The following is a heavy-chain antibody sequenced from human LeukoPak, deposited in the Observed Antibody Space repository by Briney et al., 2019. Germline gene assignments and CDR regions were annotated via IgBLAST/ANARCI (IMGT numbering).Heavy chain of an antibody. Sequence: PGGSLRLSCAASIFTFRDRFMSWIRQPPGKGLEWVSYISSSGSDTYYSDSVKGRFTVSRDNSKNSLYLQMNSLRTEDTALYYCAKVSYSLGYCSSTSCYTTGYFQHWGQGTLVTVSS. V-gene: IGHV3-11*01. J-gene: IGHJ1*01. CDR2: ISSSGSDT. CDR1: IFTFRDRF. CDR3: AKVSYSLGYCSSTSCYTTGYFQH. D-gene: IGHD2-2*02.